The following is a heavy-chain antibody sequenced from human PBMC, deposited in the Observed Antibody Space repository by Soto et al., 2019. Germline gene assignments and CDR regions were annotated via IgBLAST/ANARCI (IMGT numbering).Heavy chain of an antibody. J-gene: IGHJ2*01. Sequence: QVQLVQSGAEVKKPGSSVKVSCKASGGTFSSYAISWVRQAPGQGLEWMGGIILIFGTANYEQKFQGRVRITADKSTSTAYMELSSLRSEYTAVYYCARSGYCSINSCYTRWYFDLWGRGTLVTVSS. CDR1: GGTFSSYA. CDR2: IILIFGTA. V-gene: IGHV1-69*06. CDR3: ARSGYCSINSCYTRWYFDL. D-gene: IGHD2-2*02.